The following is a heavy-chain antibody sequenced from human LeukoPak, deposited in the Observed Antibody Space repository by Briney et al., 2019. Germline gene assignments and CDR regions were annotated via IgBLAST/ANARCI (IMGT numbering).Heavy chain of an antibody. CDR3: ARRGYSTYGMDV. V-gene: IGHV3-11*01. J-gene: IGHJ6*02. CDR2: ISSSVSSM. D-gene: IGHD5-18*01. Sequence: GGSLRLSCAASGFTFSDYYMSWIRQAPGKGLEWVSYISSSVSSMRYADSVKGRFTISRDNAKNSLYLQMNSLGAEDTAVYYCARRGYSTYGMDVWGQGTTVTVSS. CDR1: GFTFSDYY.